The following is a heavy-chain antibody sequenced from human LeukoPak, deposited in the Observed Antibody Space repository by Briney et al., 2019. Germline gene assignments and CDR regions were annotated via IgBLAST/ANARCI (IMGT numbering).Heavy chain of an antibody. J-gene: IGHJ4*02. D-gene: IGHD3-3*01. V-gene: IGHV4-39*07. CDR1: GGSISSSSYY. CDR3: AREPPGSGYSYLDY. Sequence: SETLSLTCSVSGGSISSSSYYWGWIRQPPGKGLEWIGSIYYSGSTYYNPSLKSRVTISVDTSKNQFSLKLSSVTAADTAVYYCAREPPGSGYSYLDYWGQGTLVTVSS. CDR2: IYYSGST.